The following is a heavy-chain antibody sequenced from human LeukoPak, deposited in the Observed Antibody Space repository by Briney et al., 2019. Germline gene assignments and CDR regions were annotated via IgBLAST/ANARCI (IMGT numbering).Heavy chain of an antibody. Sequence: GGSLRLSCAASGFSFGTFWMSWVRQAPGKGLEWVANIKQDGNEKYYVDSVKGRFTISRDNAKNSLDLQMNSLRAEDTAVYYCARDTLGEGEDTNYAVYYFDYWGQGTVVTVSS. CDR1: GFSFGTFW. D-gene: IGHD1-7*01. CDR3: ARDTLGEGEDTNYAVYYFDY. V-gene: IGHV3-7*01. J-gene: IGHJ4*02. CDR2: IKQDGNEK.